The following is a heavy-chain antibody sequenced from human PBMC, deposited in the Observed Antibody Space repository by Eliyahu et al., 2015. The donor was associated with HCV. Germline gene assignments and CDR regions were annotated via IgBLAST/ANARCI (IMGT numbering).Heavy chain of an antibody. CDR3: ARDRRWEFDY. CDR2: ISSSSSYI. D-gene: IGHD1-26*01. Sequence: EVQLVESGGGLVKPGGSLRLSXAASGFTFSXYSMNWVRQAPGKGLEWVSSISSSSSYIYYADSVKGRFTISRDNAKNSLYLQMNSLRAEDTAVYYCARDRRWEFDYWGQGTLVTVSS. V-gene: IGHV3-21*01. J-gene: IGHJ4*02. CDR1: GFTFSXYS.